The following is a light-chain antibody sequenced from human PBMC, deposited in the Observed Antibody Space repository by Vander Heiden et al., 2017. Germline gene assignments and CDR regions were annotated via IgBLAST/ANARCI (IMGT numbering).Light chain of an antibody. J-gene: IGKJ5*01. CDR2: AAS. CDR1: QGISSY. V-gene: IGKV1-9*01. CDR3: QQLNSYSIT. Sequence: IQLTQSPSSLSASVGDRVTITCRASQGISSYLAWYQQKPGKAPKLLIYAASTLQSVVPSRFSGSGSGTDFTLTISSLQPEDFATYYCQQLNSYSITFGQGTRLEIK.